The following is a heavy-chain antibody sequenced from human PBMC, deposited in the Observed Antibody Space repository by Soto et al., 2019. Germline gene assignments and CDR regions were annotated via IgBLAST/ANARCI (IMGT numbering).Heavy chain of an antibody. J-gene: IGHJ4*02. CDR2: INGDAGTT. CDR1: EFIFRDSY. V-gene: IGHV3-11*01. Sequence: QVQLVETGGGLVKPGGSLRLSCAASEFIFRDSYMSWIRHAPGKGLEWVSSINGDAGTTYYADSVKGRFTISRDNANNLLFLKMSSLRADDTAMYYRARTRYSSGWNDYWGQGTLVTVSS. D-gene: IGHD6-19*01. CDR3: ARTRYSSGWNDY.